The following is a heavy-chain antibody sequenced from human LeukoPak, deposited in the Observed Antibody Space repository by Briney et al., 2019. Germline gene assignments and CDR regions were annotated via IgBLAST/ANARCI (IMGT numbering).Heavy chain of an antibody. D-gene: IGHD3-22*01. J-gene: IGHJ4*02. CDR2: IYYSRST. CDR3: ARSYDSSGYYPGYLDY. Sequence: SQTLSLTCTVSGGSISSGGYYWSWVRQPPGKGLEWIGYIYYSRSTNYNPSLKSRVTISLDTSKNQFSLKLSSVTAADTAVYYCARSYDSSGYYPGYLDYWGQGTLVTVSS. V-gene: IGHV4-61*08. CDR1: GGSISSGGYY.